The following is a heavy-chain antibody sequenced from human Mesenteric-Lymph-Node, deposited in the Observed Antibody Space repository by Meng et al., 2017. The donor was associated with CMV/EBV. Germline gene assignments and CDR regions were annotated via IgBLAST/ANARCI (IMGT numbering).Heavy chain of an antibody. J-gene: IGHJ5*01. V-gene: IGHV3-64*02. Sequence: SCKASGYTFTGYYMHWVRQAAGKGLEFVSVISSNGGSTNYAASVKGRFSISRDNSKNTLYLQLASLKPEDMAVYYCARDGAYGDLDSWGQGTLVTVSS. CDR3: ARDGAYGDLDS. CDR2: ISSNGGST. CDR1: GYTFTGYY. D-gene: IGHD4-17*01.